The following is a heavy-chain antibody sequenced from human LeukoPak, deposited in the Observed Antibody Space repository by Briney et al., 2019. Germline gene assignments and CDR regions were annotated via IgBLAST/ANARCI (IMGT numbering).Heavy chain of an antibody. CDR3: ASTKYYYDSSGYYYVEYFQH. J-gene: IGHJ1*01. CDR2: TYYRSKWYN. V-gene: IGHV6-1*01. CDR1: GDSVSSNSAA. D-gene: IGHD3-22*01. Sequence: SQTLSLTCAISGDSVSSNSAAWNWIRQSPSRGLEWLGRTYYRSKWYNDYAVSVKSRITINPDTSKNQFSLQLNSVTPEDTAVYYCASTKYYYDSSGYYYVEYFQHWGQGTLVTVSS.